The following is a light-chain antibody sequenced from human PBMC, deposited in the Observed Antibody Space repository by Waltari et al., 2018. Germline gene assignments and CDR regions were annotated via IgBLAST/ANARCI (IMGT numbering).Light chain of an antibody. J-gene: IGKJ2*01. CDR2: EAS. Sequence: RVMTQSPASLSVSPWERVTHSCRASQSVRSDLAWFQQKPGRAPRLLIHEASTRVTGIPPRFSASGSGTEFTLTISSLQSEDFAIYYCQQYNDWPYTFGQGSKLEIK. CDR3: QQYNDWPYT. CDR1: QSVRSD. V-gene: IGKV3D-15*01.